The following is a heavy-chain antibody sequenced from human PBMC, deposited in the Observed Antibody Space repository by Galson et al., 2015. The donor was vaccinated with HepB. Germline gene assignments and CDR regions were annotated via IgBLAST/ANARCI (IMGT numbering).Heavy chain of an antibody. CDR2: IWHDGSDK. J-gene: IGHJ4*02. CDR3: ATNWMKVAVGDY. Sequence: SLRLSCAASGFTFSTFAMHWVRQAPGKGLEWVAVIWHDGSDKYYADSVRGRFTMSRDNSRNSVFLQMNSLRGDDTAVYYCATNWMKVAVGDYWGQGTPVTVSS. V-gene: IGHV3-33*01. CDR1: GFTFSTFA. D-gene: IGHD1-1*01.